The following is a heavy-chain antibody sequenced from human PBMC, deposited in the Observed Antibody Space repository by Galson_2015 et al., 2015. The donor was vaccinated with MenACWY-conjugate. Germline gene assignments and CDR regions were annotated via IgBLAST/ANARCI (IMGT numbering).Heavy chain of an antibody. CDR1: GFTFGDYA. Sequence: SLRLSCAVSGFTFGDYAMNWLRQAPGKGLEWVGFVRSKAYGVTTEYAASVKGRFTISRDDSKSIAYLQMDSLKTEDTAVNYCSWSSDVVYYGSGSYPHYWGQGTLVTVSS. CDR3: SWSSDVVYYGSGSYPHY. V-gene: IGHV3-49*03. J-gene: IGHJ4*02. D-gene: IGHD3-10*01. CDR2: VRSKAYGVTT.